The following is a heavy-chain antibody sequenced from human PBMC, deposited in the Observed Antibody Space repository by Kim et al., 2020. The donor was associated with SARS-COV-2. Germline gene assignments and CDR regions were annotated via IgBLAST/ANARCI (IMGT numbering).Heavy chain of an antibody. Sequence: ASVKVSCKASGYTFTSYDINWVRQATGQGLEWMGWMNPNSGNTGYAQKFQGRVTMTRNTSISTAYMELSSLRSEDTAVYYCARVVGIPALRYFDWFPNYDAFDIWGQGTMVTVSS. J-gene: IGHJ3*02. D-gene: IGHD3-9*01. CDR3: ARVVGIPALRYFDWFPNYDAFDI. CDR2: MNPNSGNT. CDR1: GYTFTSYD. V-gene: IGHV1-8*01.